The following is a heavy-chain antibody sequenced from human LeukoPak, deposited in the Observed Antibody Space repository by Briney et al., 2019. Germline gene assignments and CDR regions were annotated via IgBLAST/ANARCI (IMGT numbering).Heavy chain of an antibody. CDR3: PTDGYCSGGNCYSFDY. V-gene: IGHV3-23*01. CDR2: ISGSGGST. J-gene: IGHJ4*02. Sequence: WGSLRLSCAASGFTFSNYAMSCARQAPGKGLEGVSAISGSGGSTYYADSVKGRFTISRDNSKGKLYLQMISLKTEDTAVYYCPTDGYCSGGNCYSFDYWGQGILVTVSA. D-gene: IGHD2-15*01. CDR1: GFTFSNYA.